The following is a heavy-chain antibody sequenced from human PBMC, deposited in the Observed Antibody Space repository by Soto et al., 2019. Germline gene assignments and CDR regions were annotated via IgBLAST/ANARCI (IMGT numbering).Heavy chain of an antibody. CDR3: ARTLGRYYYDSSGYYDY. D-gene: IGHD3-22*01. CDR1: GGSFSGYY. V-gene: IGHV4-34*01. Sequence: SETLSLTCAVYGGSFSGYYWSWIRQPPGKGLEWIGEINHSGSTNYNPSLKSRVTISVDTSKNQFSLKLSSVTAADTAVYYCARTLGRYYYDSSGYYDYWGQGTLVTVSS. J-gene: IGHJ4*02. CDR2: INHSGST.